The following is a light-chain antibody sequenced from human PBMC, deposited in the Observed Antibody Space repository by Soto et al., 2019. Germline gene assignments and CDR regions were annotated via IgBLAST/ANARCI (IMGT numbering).Light chain of an antibody. J-gene: IGLJ2*01. Sequence: QLVLTQSPSASASLGASVKLTCTLSSRHIRYTIAWHQQQPEKGPRYLMKVNSDGSHNKGDGIPDRFSGSSSGAERYLTISSLQSEDEADYYCQTWGAGIRVFGGGTKLTVL. CDR2: VNSDGSH. CDR1: SRHIRYT. CDR3: QTWGAGIRV. V-gene: IGLV4-69*01.